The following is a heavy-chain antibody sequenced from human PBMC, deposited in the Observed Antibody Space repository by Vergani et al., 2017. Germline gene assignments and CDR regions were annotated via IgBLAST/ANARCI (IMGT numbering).Heavy chain of an antibody. D-gene: IGHD6-19*01. CDR2: IYYSGST. CDR1: GGSISSSSYY. V-gene: IGHV4-39*01. Sequence: QLQLQESGPGLVKPSETLSLTCTVSGGSISSSSYYWGWIRQPPGKGLEWIGSIYYSGSTYYNPSLKSRVTISVDTSKNQFSLKLSSVTAADTAVYYCARSSYSSGWGYWGQGTLVTVSS. J-gene: IGHJ4*02. CDR3: ARSSYSSGWGY.